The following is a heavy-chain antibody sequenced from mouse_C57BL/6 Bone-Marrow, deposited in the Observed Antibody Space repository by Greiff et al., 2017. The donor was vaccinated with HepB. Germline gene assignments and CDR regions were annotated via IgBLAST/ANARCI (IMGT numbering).Heavy chain of an antibody. Sequence: QVQLQQPGAELVKPGASVKLSCKASGYTFTSYWMHWVKQRPGQGLEWIGMIHPNSGSTNYNEKFKSKATLTVDKSSSTAYMQHSSLTSEDSAVYYCTRRGIYDYALYCWGRGTTLTVSS. CDR3: TRRGIYDYALYC. CDR2: IHPNSGST. J-gene: IGHJ2*01. CDR1: GYTFTSYW. D-gene: IGHD2-4*01. V-gene: IGHV1-64*01.